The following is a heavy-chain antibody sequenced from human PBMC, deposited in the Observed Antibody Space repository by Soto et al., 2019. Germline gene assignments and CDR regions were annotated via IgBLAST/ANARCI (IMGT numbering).Heavy chain of an antibody. CDR3: ARVWVVPAAIPYYGMDV. Sequence: QVQLVQSGAEVKKPGSSVKVSCKASGGTFSSYAISWVRQAPGQGLEWVGGIIPIFGTANYAQKFQGRVTITADESTSTAYLELSSLRSEDTAVYYCARVWVVPAAIPYYGMDVWGQGTTVTVSS. CDR1: GGTFSSYA. J-gene: IGHJ6*02. D-gene: IGHD2-2*01. V-gene: IGHV1-69*01. CDR2: IIPIFGTA.